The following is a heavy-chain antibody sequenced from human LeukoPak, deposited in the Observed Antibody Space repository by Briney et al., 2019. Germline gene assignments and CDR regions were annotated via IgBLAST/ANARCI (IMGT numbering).Heavy chain of an antibody. D-gene: IGHD1-26*01. CDR1: GYTFTGYY. CDR3: ARPFATYSGSYFGFDY. V-gene: IGHV1-2*02. CDR2: INPNSGGT. J-gene: IGHJ4*02. Sequence: ASVKVSCKASGYTFTGYYMHWVRQAPGQGLEWMGWINPNSGGTNYAQKFQGRVTMTRDTSISTAYMELSRLRSDDTAVYYCARPFATYSGSYFGFDYWGQGTLVTVSS.